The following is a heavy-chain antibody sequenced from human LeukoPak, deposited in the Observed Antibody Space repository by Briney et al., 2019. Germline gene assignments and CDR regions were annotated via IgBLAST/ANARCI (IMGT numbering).Heavy chain of an antibody. Sequence: GESLKISCKGSGYTFTDYWIGWVRQMPGKGLEWMGIIYPDDSDTRYSPSFQGQVTISADKSISTAYLQWRTLKASDTAMYYCARQGYCSGGSCSVFNWFDPWGQGTLVTVSS. CDR1: GYTFTDYW. V-gene: IGHV5-51*01. CDR2: IYPDDSDT. J-gene: IGHJ5*02. D-gene: IGHD2-15*01. CDR3: ARQGYCSGGSCSVFNWFDP.